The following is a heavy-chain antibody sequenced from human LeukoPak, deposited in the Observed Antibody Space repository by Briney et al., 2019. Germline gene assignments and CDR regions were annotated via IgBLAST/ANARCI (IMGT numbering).Heavy chain of an antibody. D-gene: IGHD6-6*01. CDR1: GYTFISFG. Sequence: ASVKVSCKAFGYTFISFGFSWVRQAPGQGLEWVGWISGYTGNTNYAQKFQGRVTMTTDTSTSTAHMELRTLRSDDTAVYYCVRDLNSAARSFFDYWGPGTLVTVSS. J-gene: IGHJ4*02. CDR2: ISGYTGNT. V-gene: IGHV1-18*01. CDR3: VRDLNSAARSFFDY.